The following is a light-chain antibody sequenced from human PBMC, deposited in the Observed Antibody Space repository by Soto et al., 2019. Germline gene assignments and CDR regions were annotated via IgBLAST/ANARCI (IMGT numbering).Light chain of an antibody. CDR1: SNDVGRYNL. Sequence: QSALTQPASVSGSPGQSITISCTGTSNDVGRYNLVSWYQHHPGKAPKPIIYEATKRPSGVSDRFSGSKSGNTASLTISGLQAEDEADYFCCSYAGTATLLFGGGTKLTVL. J-gene: IGLJ2*01. CDR2: EAT. V-gene: IGLV2-23*01. CDR3: CSYAGTATLL.